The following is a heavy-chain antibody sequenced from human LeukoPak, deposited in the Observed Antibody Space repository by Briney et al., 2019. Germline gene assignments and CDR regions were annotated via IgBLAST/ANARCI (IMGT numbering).Heavy chain of an antibody. V-gene: IGHV1-69*13. CDR2: IVPMFNTT. D-gene: IGHD3-10*01. CDR3: ASPPSGDGGSFEY. Sequence: SVKVSCKASGYTFTSYGISWVRQAPGQGVEWMGGIVPMFNTTNYAQKFQGRVTITADESTSTAYMELSSLRSDDPAVYYCASPPSGDGGSFEYWGQGTLVTVSS. CDR1: GYTFTSYG. J-gene: IGHJ4*02.